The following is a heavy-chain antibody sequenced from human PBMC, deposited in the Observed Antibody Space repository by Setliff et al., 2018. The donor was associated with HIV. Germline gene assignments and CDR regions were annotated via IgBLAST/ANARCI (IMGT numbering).Heavy chain of an antibody. J-gene: IGHJ6*03. CDR3: ASDSPAARFEELEDHYYYFMDV. CDR2: IIPIFGTA. Sequence: SVKVSCKASGGPFTSAFNWVRQVPGQGLEWMGGIIPIFGTANYAQNFGGRVTITADQSTTTSYLQLNSLRFEDTAIYYCASDSPAARFEELEDHYYYFMDVWGKETTVTAP. D-gene: IGHD3-10*01. V-gene: IGHV1-69*13. CDR1: GGPFTSA.